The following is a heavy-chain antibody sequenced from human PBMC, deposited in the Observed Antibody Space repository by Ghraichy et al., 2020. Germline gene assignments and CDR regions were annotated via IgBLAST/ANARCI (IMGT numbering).Heavy chain of an antibody. V-gene: IGHV3-21*01. CDR3: ARDYGGTGGGESFDY. CDR1: GFTFSSYS. Sequence: GGSLRLSCAASGFTFSSYSMNWVRQAPGKGLEWVSSISSSSSYIYYADSVKGRFTISRDNAKNSLYLQMNSLRAEDTAVYYCARDYGGTGGGESFDYWGQGTLVTVSS. CDR2: ISSSSSYI. D-gene: IGHD4-23*01. J-gene: IGHJ4*02.